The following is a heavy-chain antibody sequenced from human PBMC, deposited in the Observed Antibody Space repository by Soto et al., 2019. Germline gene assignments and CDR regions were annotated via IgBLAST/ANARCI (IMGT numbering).Heavy chain of an antibody. Sequence: PSLTCTVSGGSISSYYWSWIRQPAGKGLEWIGRIYTSGSTDYNPSLKSRVTMSVDTSKNQFSLKLSSVAAADTAVYYCARDGYYYFWSGYYTAGSPGYSYYGMDVWGQGXTVTVYS. CDR1: GGSISSYY. CDR2: IYTSGST. D-gene: IGHD3-3*01. J-gene: IGHJ6*02. CDR3: ARDGYYYFWSGYYTAGSPGYSYYGMDV. V-gene: IGHV4-4*07.